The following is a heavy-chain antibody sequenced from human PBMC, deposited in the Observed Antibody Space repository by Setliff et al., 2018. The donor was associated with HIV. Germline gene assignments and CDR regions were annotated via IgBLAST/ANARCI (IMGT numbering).Heavy chain of an antibody. CDR1: GGSISSGAYY. CDR2: FYTSGGP. V-gene: IGHV4-61*02. D-gene: IGHD6-13*01. CDR3: VRGGDSSSWYWGRWFDP. J-gene: IGHJ5*02. Sequence: SETLSLTCTVSGGSISSGAYYWSWIRQPAGKGLEWIGRFYTSGGPTYNPSLQSRVTMSVATSKNQFSLKLNSVTAADTAVYYCVRGGDSSSWYWGRWFDPWGQGTLVTVSS.